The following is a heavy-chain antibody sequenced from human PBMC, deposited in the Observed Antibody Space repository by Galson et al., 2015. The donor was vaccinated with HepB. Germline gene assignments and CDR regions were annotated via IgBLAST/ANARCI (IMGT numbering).Heavy chain of an antibody. CDR2: IIPIFGTA. CDR3: ARGDYYGSGSYYSC. J-gene: IGHJ4*02. CDR1: GGTFSSYA. D-gene: IGHD3-10*01. V-gene: IGHV1-69*05. Sequence: SVKVSCKASGGTFSSYAISWVRQAPGQGLEWMGGIIPIFGTANYAQKFQDRVTMTIDTSTTTAYMELGSLRSDDTAVYYCARGDYYGSGSYYSCWGQGTLVTVSS.